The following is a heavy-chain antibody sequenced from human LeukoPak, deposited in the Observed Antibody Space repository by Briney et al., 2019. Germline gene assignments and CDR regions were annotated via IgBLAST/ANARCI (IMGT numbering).Heavy chain of an antibody. CDR3: ARDPVGATTKNYYYYGMDV. CDR2: ISSSSSTI. Sequence: GGSLRLSCAASGFTFSSYSMNWVRQAPGKGLEWVSYISSSSSTIYYADSVKGRFTISRDNAKNSLYLQMNSLRAEDTAVYYCARDPVGATTKNYYYYGMDVWGQGTTVTVSS. CDR1: GFTFSSYS. D-gene: IGHD1-26*01. V-gene: IGHV3-48*04. J-gene: IGHJ6*02.